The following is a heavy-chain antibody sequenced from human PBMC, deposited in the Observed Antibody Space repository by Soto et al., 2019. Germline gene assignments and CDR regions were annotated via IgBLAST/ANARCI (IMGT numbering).Heavy chain of an antibody. J-gene: IGHJ6*03. CDR3: AKDIKNSGYDPVPYYYYYYMDV. D-gene: IGHD5-12*01. V-gene: IGHV3-30*18. Sequence: GGSLRLSCAASGFTFSSYGMHWVRQAPGKGLEWVAVISYDGSNKYYTDSVKGRFTISRDNSKNTLYLQMNSLRAEDTAVSYCAKDIKNSGYDPVPYYYYYYMDVWGKGTTVTVSS. CDR2: ISYDGSNK. CDR1: GFTFSSYG.